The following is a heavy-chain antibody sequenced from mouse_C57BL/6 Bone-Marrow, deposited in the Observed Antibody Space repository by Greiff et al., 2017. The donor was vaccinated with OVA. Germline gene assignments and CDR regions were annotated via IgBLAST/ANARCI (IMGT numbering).Heavy chain of an antibody. D-gene: IGHD1-1*01. CDR1: GYAFSSSW. J-gene: IGHJ4*01. V-gene: IGHV1-82*01. Sequence: VQLQQSGPELVKPGASVKISCKASGYAFSSSWMNWVKQRPGKGLEWIGRIYPGDGDTTYNGKFKGKGTLPADKSSSTAYMQLSSLTSEESAVYFCARWDYYGRGYAMDYWGQGTSVTVSS. CDR3: ARWDYYGRGYAMDY. CDR2: IYPGDGDT.